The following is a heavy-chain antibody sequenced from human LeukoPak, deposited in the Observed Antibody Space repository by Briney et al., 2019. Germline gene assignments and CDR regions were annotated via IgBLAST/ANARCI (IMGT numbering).Heavy chain of an antibody. V-gene: IGHV4-30-4*08. CDR3: ARVWVYSGSYSDY. Sequence: SETLSLTCTVSGGSISSGDYYWSWIRQPPGKGLEWIRYIYYSGSTYYNPSLKSRVTISVDTSKNQFSLKLSSVTAADRAVYYCARVWVYSGSYSDYWGQGTLVTVSS. D-gene: IGHD1-26*01. CDR1: GGSISSGDYY. J-gene: IGHJ4*02. CDR2: IYYSGST.